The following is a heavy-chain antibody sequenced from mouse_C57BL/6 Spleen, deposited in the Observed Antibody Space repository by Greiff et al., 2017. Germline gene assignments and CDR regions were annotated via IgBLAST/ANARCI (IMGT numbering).Heavy chain of an antibody. CDR2: IDPNSGGT. CDR3: ARSFTVAPPFDV. Sequence: QVQLKQPGAELVKPGASVKLSCKASGYTFTSYWMHWVKQRPGRGLEWIGRIDPNSGGTKYNEKFKSKATLTVDKPSSTAYMQLSSLTSEDSAVYYCARSFTVAPPFDVWGTGTTVTVSS. J-gene: IGHJ1*03. V-gene: IGHV1-72*01. D-gene: IGHD1-1*01. CDR1: GYTFTSYW.